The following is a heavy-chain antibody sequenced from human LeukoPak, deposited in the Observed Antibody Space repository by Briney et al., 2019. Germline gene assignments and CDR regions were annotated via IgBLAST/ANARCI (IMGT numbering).Heavy chain of an antibody. J-gene: IGHJ4*02. V-gene: IGHV3-21*01. CDR1: GFTFSSYS. CDR2: ISSSSCYI. D-gene: IGHD3-3*01. CDR3: ARQSTIVGVVGVDY. Sequence: GGSLRLSCAASGFTFSSYSMNWVRQAPGKGLEWVSSISSSSCYIYYADSVKGRFTISRDNAKNSLYLQMNRLRAEDTAVYYCARQSTIVGVVGVDYWGQGNLVTVSS.